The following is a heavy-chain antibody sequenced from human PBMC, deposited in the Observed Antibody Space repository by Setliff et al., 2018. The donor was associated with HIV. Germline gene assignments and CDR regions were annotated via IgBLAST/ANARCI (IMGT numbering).Heavy chain of an antibody. J-gene: IGHJ4*02. CDR2: INPNSGAT. CDR1: GYTFSDYY. D-gene: IGHD1-26*01. Sequence: ASVKVSCKASGYTFSDYYVHWMRRAPGEGLEWMGWINPNSGATNYAQKFQGRVTMTRDTSISTAYMDLNSLRSDDTALYYCVRDRGGKDNVHWGQGTLVTVSS. V-gene: IGHV1-2*02. CDR3: VRDRGGKDNVH.